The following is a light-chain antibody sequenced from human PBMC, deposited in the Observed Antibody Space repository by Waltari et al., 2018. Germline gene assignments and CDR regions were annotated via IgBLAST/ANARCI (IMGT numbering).Light chain of an antibody. CDR3: SSYTSSSTWV. J-gene: IGLJ3*02. V-gene: IGLV2-18*02. Sequence: QSALTQPPSVSGSPGQSVTIPCTGTRSDVGRSTRVSWYQQPPGTAPKPMIYEVSNRPSGVPDRFSGSKSGNTASLTISGLQAEDEADYYCSSYTSSSTWVFGGGTKLTVL. CDR1: RSDVGRSTR. CDR2: EVS.